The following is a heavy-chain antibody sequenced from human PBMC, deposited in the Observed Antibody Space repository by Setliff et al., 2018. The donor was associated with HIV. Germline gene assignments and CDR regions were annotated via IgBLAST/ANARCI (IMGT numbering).Heavy chain of an antibody. Sequence: PGGSLRLSCAASGFTFSNYWMSWVRQAPGTGLEWVANIKQDGSEKYYVDSVKGRFTISRDNAKNSLYLQMNSLRAEDTAVYYCARDDYMLYSYYYGMDVWGQGTTVTVSS. D-gene: IGHD4-4*01. CDR3: ARDDYMLYSYYYGMDV. V-gene: IGHV3-7*01. CDR1: GFTFSNYW. CDR2: IKQDGSEK. J-gene: IGHJ6*02.